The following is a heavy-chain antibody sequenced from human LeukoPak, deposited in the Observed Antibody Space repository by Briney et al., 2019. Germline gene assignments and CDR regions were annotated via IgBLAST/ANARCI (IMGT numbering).Heavy chain of an antibody. CDR3: ARPLYYDILTGLAPGY. J-gene: IGHJ4*02. Sequence: GASVKVSCKASGYTFTGYYMHWVRQAPGQGLEWMGWINPNSGGTSYAQKFQGRVTMTRDTSISTAYMELSRLRSDDTAVYYCARPLYYDILTGLAPGYWGQGTLVTVSS. V-gene: IGHV1-2*02. CDR2: INPNSGGT. CDR1: GYTFTGYY. D-gene: IGHD3-9*01.